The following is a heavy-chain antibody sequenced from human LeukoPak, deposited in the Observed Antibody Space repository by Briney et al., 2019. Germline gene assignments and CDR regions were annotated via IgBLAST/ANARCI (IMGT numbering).Heavy chain of an antibody. Sequence: GGSLRLSCAASGFTFSNAWMSWVRQAPGKGLEWVGRIKSKTDGGTTDYAAPVKGRFTISRDDSKNTLYLQMNSLKTEDTAVYYCTTDTSSGYYPTWFDYWGQGTLVTVSS. CDR2: IKSKTDGGTT. CDR3: TTDTSSGYYPTWFDY. D-gene: IGHD3-22*01. CDR1: GFTFSNAW. V-gene: IGHV3-15*01. J-gene: IGHJ4*02.